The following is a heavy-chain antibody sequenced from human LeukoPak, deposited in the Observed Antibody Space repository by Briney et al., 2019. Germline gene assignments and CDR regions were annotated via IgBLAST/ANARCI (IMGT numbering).Heavy chain of an antibody. V-gene: IGHV3-23*01. Sequence: GGSLRLSCAASGFTFSSYAMSWVRQAPGKGLEWVSAISGSGGSTYYADSVKGRFTISRDNSKNTLYLQMNSLRAEDTAVYYCATSGSNCYGGFDYWGQGTLVTVSS. CDR3: ATSGSNCYGGFDY. CDR1: GFTFSSYA. D-gene: IGHD1-26*01. J-gene: IGHJ4*02. CDR2: ISGSGGST.